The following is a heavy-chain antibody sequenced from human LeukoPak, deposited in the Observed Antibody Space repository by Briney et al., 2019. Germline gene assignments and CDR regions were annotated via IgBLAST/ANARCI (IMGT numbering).Heavy chain of an antibody. CDR1: GGSISSSSYY. J-gene: IGHJ4*02. V-gene: IGHV4-39*01. CDR2: IYYSGST. D-gene: IGHD3-10*01. CDR3: AGKHMVRGVIIRDY. Sequence: PSETLSLTCTVSGGSISSSSYYWGWIRQPPGKGLEWIGSIYYSGSTYYNPSLKSRVTISVDTSKNQFSLKLSSVTAADTAVYYCAGKHMVRGVIIRDYWGQGTLVTVSS.